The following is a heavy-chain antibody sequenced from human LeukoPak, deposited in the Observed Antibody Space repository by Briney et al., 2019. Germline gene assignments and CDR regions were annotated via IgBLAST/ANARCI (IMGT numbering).Heavy chain of an antibody. V-gene: IGHV1-69*06. Sequence: SVKVSCKASGGTFSSYAISWVRQAPGQGLEWMGGIIPIFGTANYAQKFQGRVTITADKSTSTAYMELSSLRSEDTAAYYCARAEYCSSTSCLINYYYYGMDVWGKGTTVTVSS. CDR1: GGTFSSYA. CDR3: ARAEYCSSTSCLINYYYYGMDV. CDR2: IIPIFGTA. J-gene: IGHJ6*04. D-gene: IGHD2-2*01.